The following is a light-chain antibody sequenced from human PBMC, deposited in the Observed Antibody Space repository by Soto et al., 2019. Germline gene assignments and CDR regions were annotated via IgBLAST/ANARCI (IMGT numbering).Light chain of an antibody. CDR3: QQIYSAPLT. V-gene: IGKV1-39*01. CDR1: QSITTY. Sequence: DIQMTQSPSSLSASVGDRVTITCRASQSITTYLNWYRQKPGKAPKLLIYAASSLQSGVPSRFSGSGSETEFPPSISSLQPEDFATYFCQQIYSAPLTFGGGTKVEIK. J-gene: IGKJ4*01. CDR2: AAS.